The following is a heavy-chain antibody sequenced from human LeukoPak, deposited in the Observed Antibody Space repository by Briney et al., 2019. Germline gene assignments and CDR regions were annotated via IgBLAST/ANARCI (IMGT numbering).Heavy chain of an antibody. Sequence: PGGSLRLSCAASGFTFSSYGMHWVRQAPGKGLEWVAVISYDGSNKYYADSVKGRFTISRDNSKNTLYLQMNSLRAEDTAVYYCAKYEEGGYNRVGAFDIWGQGTMVTVSS. D-gene: IGHD3-22*01. CDR1: GFTFSSYG. CDR2: ISYDGSNK. CDR3: AKYEEGGYNRVGAFDI. V-gene: IGHV3-30*18. J-gene: IGHJ3*02.